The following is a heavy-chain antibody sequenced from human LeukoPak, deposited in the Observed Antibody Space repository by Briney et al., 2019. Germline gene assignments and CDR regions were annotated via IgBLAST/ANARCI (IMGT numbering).Heavy chain of an antibody. V-gene: IGHV1-2*02. Sequence: GASLKVSCKASGYTFTGYYMHWVRQAPGQGLEWMGWINPNSGGTNYAQKFQGRVTMTRDTSISTAYMELSRLRSDDTAVYYCASHYCSSTSCLQEPFDYWGQGTLVTVSS. CDR3: ASHYCSSTSCLQEPFDY. CDR1: GYTFTGYY. CDR2: INPNSGGT. D-gene: IGHD2-2*01. J-gene: IGHJ4*02.